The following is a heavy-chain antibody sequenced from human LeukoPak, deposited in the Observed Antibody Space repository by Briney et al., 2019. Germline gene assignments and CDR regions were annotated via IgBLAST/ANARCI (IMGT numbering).Heavy chain of an antibody. CDR2: ISYDGSNK. J-gene: IGHJ4*02. D-gene: IGHD2-15*01. V-gene: IGHV3-30*18. CDR3: AKDLCSGGSCYYPDY. Sequence: GGSLRLSCAASGFTFSSYWMSWVRQAPGKGLEWVAVISYDGSNKYYADSVKGRFTVSRDNSKNTLYLQMNSLRAEDTAVYYCAKDLCSGGSCYYPDYWGQGTLVTVSS. CDR1: GFTFSSYW.